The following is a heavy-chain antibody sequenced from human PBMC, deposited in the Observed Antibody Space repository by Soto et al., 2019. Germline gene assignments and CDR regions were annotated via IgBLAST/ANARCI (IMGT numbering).Heavy chain of an antibody. J-gene: IGHJ4*02. V-gene: IGHV1-18*01. CDR2: ISAHNGNT. Sequence: QVHLVQSGAEVKKPGASVKVSCKGSGYAFTTYGITWVRQAPGQGLEWMGWISAHNGNTNYEQKRQGRVTVTRDASTSTAYMELRGLRSDDTAVYYCARGRYGDYWGQGALVTVSS. CDR1: GYAFTTYG. D-gene: IGHD1-1*01. CDR3: ARGRYGDY.